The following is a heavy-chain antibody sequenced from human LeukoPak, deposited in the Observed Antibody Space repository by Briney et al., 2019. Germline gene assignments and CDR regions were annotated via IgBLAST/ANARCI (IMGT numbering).Heavy chain of an antibody. Sequence: SVKVSCKASGGTFSSYAISWVRQAPGQGLEWMGRIIPIFGTANYAQKFQGRVTITTDESTSTAYMELSSLRSEDTAVYYCAGDYDILTGYYHDAFDIWGPGTMVTVSS. J-gene: IGHJ3*02. CDR1: GGTFSSYA. CDR2: IIPIFGTA. V-gene: IGHV1-69*05. CDR3: AGDYDILTGYYHDAFDI. D-gene: IGHD3-9*01.